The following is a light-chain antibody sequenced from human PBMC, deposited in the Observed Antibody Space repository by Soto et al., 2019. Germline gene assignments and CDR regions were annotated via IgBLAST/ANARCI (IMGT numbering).Light chain of an antibody. J-gene: IGKJ1*01. CDR3: QQYGSSPKA. V-gene: IGKV3D-15*01. CDR2: YIS. CDR1: QSAGNF. Sequence: EIVMTQSPATLSVSPGETASLSCRASQSAGNFLAWYQQKPGQAPRLLIYYISTRATGIPARFSGSGSGTEFTLTINRLEPEDFAVYYCQQYGSSPKAFGQGTKVDIK.